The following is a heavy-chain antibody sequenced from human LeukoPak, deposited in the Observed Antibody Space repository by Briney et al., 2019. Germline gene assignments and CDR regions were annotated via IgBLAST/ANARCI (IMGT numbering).Heavy chain of an antibody. V-gene: IGHV4-39*07. CDR1: GGSISSSSYY. J-gene: IGHJ5*02. CDR2: IYYSGST. Sequence: PSETLSLTCTVSGGSISSSSYYWGWIRQPPGKGLEWIGSIYYSGSTYYNPSLKSRVTISVDTSKNQFSLKLSSVTAADTAVYYCARDLAAAGTLTWGQGTLVTVSS. CDR3: ARDLAAAGTLT. D-gene: IGHD6-13*01.